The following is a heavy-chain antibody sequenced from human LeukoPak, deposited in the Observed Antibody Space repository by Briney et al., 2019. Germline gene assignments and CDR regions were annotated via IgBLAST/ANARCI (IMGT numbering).Heavy chain of an antibody. Sequence: PSETLSLTCAVSGGSISSGSYSWSWIRQPPGKGLEWIGYMFYGGNTYYNPSLKSLVTISVDTSKNQFSLKLSSVTAADTAFYYCARGAGSTISNDAFDIWGQGTMVTVSS. J-gene: IGHJ3*02. V-gene: IGHV4-30-4*07. D-gene: IGHD2-15*01. CDR2: MFYGGNT. CDR3: ARGAGSTISNDAFDI. CDR1: GGSISSGSYS.